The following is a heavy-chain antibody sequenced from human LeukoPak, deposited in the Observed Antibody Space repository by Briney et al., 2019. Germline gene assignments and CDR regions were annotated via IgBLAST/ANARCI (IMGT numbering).Heavy chain of an antibody. D-gene: IGHD1-26*01. V-gene: IGHV1-2*02. CDR2: INPNSGGT. CDR3: ARVKVGATIYYFDY. J-gene: IGHJ4*02. CDR1: GYTFTGYY. Sequence: ASVKVSCKASGYTFTGYYMHWVRQAPGQGLEWMGWINPNSGGTNCAQKFQGRVTMTRDTSISTAYMELSRLRSDDTAVYYCARVKVGATIYYFDYWGQGTLVTVSS.